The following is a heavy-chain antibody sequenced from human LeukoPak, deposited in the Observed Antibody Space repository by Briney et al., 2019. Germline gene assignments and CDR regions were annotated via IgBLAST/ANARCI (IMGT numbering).Heavy chain of an antibody. Sequence: PGGSLRLSCAASGFTFSSYSMNWVRQAPGKGLEWVSSISSSSRYIYYADSVRGRVTIPRDNATNSLYLQMNSLRAEDTAVYYCARGGVVAAAEPEYYYYYYMDVWGKGTTVTISS. J-gene: IGHJ6*03. CDR1: GFTFSSYS. CDR3: ARGGVVAAAEPEYYYYYYMDV. CDR2: ISSSSRYI. D-gene: IGHD6-13*01. V-gene: IGHV3-21*01.